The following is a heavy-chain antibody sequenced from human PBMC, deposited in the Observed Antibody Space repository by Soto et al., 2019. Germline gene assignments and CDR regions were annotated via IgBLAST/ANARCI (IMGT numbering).Heavy chain of an antibody. V-gene: IGHV3-73*01. J-gene: IGHJ6*02. CDR2: IRSKDNIYAT. CDR1: GFDFSGST. Sequence: GGSLRLSCAGSGFDFSGSTIHCLRQASGKGLEWVGRIRSKDNIYATAYAVSVKGRFFISRDDSKTTAYLQMNSLKIDDTAVYYCFRENYFSYHGMEVWGQGTTVTVSS. CDR3: FRENYFSYHGMEV.